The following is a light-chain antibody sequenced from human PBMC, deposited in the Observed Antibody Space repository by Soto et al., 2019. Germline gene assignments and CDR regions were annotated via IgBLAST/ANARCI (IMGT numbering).Light chain of an antibody. CDR3: QSDDSSLSRRV. Sequence: QSVLTQPPSVSGAPGQRVTISCTGSSSNIGAGYDVHWYQQLPGTAPKLLISGNSNRPSGVPDRFSGSKSGTSASLAITGLQAEDEADYFCQSDDSSLSRRVFGTGTKLTVL. CDR2: GNS. V-gene: IGLV1-40*01. CDR1: SSNIGAGYD. J-gene: IGLJ1*01.